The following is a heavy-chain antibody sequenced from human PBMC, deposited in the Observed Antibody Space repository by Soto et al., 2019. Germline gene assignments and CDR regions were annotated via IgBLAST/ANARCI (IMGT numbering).Heavy chain of an antibody. CDR1: GGPITRSTW. J-gene: IGHJ4*02. Sequence: QVQLKRRAPERVKPSGPLSPTAPASGGPITRSTWWSWVRHPPGKGLKWIGEIYHSGNTNYNPSLKSRVTMAVDKSRNQFSLKLSSVTAADTAVYYCARRWGEGRVDYWGQGTLVTVSS. V-gene: IGHV4-4*02. CDR3: ARRWGEGRVDY. D-gene: IGHD3-10*01. CDR2: IYHSGNT.